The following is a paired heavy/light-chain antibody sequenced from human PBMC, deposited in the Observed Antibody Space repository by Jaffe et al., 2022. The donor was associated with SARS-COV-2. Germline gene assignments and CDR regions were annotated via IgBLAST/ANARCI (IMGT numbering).Heavy chain of an antibody. V-gene: IGHV3-49*03. J-gene: IGHJ4*02. Sequence: EVQLVESGGGLVQPGQSLRLSCTASGFTFGDYAMSWSRQAPGKGLEWVGLVRSKTYGGTMEYAASVRGRFSISRDDSRSIAYLQMNSLKTEDTATYYCTRGDTVIGAKYYFDYWGQGALVTVSS. D-gene: IGHD2-15*01. CDR2: VRSKTYGGTM. CDR3: TRGDTVIGAKYYFDY. CDR1: GFTFGDYA.
Light chain of an antibody. CDR3: QHYNSFPIS. J-gene: IGKJ5*01. CDR2: KAS. Sequence: DIQMTQSPSTLSASVGDRVTITCRASQSISSWLAWYQQKPGKTPKLLIYKASSLENGVPSRFSGSGSGTEFTLTISSLQPDDSATYYCQHYNSFPISFAQGTRLDIK. CDR1: QSISSW. V-gene: IGKV1-5*03.